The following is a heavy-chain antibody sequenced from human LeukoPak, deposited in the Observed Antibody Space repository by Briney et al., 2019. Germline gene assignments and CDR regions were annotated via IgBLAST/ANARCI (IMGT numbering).Heavy chain of an antibody. CDR3: ARLFYYGSGSYGIDY. D-gene: IGHD3-10*01. CDR2: IYYSGST. V-gene: IGHV4-59*01. J-gene: IGHJ4*02. Sequence: SETLSLTCTVSGGSISSYYWSWIRQPPGKGLEWIGYIYYSGSTNYNPSLKSRVTISVDTSKNQFSLNQNSVTAADTAVYYCARLFYYGSGSYGIDYWGQGTLVTVSS. CDR1: GGSISSYY.